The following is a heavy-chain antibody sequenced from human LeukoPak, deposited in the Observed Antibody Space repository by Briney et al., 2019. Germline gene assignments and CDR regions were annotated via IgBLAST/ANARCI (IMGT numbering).Heavy chain of an antibody. CDR3: ARAPSYYYDSSGYFHFDY. CDR1: GFTVSSNS. V-gene: IGHV3-53*01. J-gene: IGHJ4*02. CDR2: IYSGGST. Sequence: PGGSLRLSCAASGFTVSSNSMSWVRQAPGKGLEWVSVIYSGGSTYYADSVKGRFTISRDNSKNTLYLQMNSLRGEDTAVYYCARAPSYYYDSSGYFHFDYWGQGTLVTVSS. D-gene: IGHD3-22*01.